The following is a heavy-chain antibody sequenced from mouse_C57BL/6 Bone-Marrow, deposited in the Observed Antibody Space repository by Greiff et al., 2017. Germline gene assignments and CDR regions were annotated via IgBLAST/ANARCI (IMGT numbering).Heavy chain of an antibody. CDR3: TRVYYGSSLYFDY. D-gene: IGHD1-1*01. CDR2: ISSGGDYI. CDR1: GFTFSSYA. J-gene: IGHJ2*01. Sequence: EVQGVESGEGLVKPGGSLKLSCAASGFTFSSYAMSWVRQTPEKRLEWVAYISSGGDYIYYADTVKGRFTISRDNARNTLYLQMSSLKSEDTAMXYCTRVYYGSSLYFDYWGQGTTLTVSS. V-gene: IGHV5-9-1*02.